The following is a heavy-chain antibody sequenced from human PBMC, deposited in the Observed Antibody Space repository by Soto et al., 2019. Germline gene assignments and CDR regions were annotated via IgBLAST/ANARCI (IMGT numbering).Heavy chain of an antibody. J-gene: IGHJ4*02. CDR2: IYHSGST. Sequence: TLSLTCAVSGGSISSGGYSWSWIRQPPGKGLEWIGYIYHSGSTYYNPSLKSRVTISVDRSKNQFSLKLSSVTAADTAVYYCARETRYNWMGEYDYWGQGTLVTVSS. CDR1: GGSISSGGYS. D-gene: IGHD1-20*01. V-gene: IGHV4-30-2*01. CDR3: ARETRYNWMGEYDY.